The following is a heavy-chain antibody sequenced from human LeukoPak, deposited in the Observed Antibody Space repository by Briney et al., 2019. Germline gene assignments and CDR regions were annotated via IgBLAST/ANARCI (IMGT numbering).Heavy chain of an antibody. CDR1: GFTFSSYG. CDR3: ARGDSSGYSKVFDY. V-gene: IGHV3-53*01. Sequence: GGSLRLSCAASGFTFSSYGMHWVRQAPGKGLEWVSVIYSGGSTFYADSVKGRFTISGDNSKNTLYLQMNSLRAEDTAVYYCARGDSSGYSKVFDYWGQGTLVTVSS. CDR2: IYSGGST. J-gene: IGHJ4*02. D-gene: IGHD3-22*01.